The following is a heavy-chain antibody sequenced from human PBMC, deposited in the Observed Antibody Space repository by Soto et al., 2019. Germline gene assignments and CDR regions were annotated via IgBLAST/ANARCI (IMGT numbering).Heavy chain of an antibody. V-gene: IGHV3-23*01. CDR2: ISGSGGIT. Sequence: TGGSLRLSCAASGFTFSSYAMSWVRQAPGKGLEWVSTISGSGGITYYADSVKGRFTISRDNSKNTLYLQMNSLRAEDTALYYCAKHASSGITSSDLWGRYTLVNISS. CDR1: GFTFSSYA. D-gene: IGHD3-3*01. CDR3: AKHASSGITSSDL. J-gene: IGHJ2*01.